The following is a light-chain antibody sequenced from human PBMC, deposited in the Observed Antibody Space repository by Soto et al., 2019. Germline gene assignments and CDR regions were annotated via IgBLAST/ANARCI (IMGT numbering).Light chain of an antibody. CDR2: EVS. V-gene: IGLV2-18*01. Sequence: QSALTQPPSVSGSPGQSVTISCTGTSTDFVGYNRVSWYQQPPGTAPKLMIYEVSKRPSGVPDRFSGSKSGNTASLTISGLQAVDEADYYCSLYTSENAYVFGTVTKLTVL. J-gene: IGLJ1*01. CDR1: STDFVGYNR. CDR3: SLYTSENAYV.